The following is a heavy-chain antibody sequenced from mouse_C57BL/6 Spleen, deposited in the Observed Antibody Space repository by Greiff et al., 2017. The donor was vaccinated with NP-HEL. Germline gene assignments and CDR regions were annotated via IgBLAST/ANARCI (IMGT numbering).Heavy chain of an antibody. CDR1: GYTFTSYG. V-gene: IGHV1-81*01. Sequence: VQLQQSGAELARPGASVKLSCKASGYTFTSYGISWVKQRTGQGLEWIGEIYPRSGNTYYNEKFKGKATLTADKSSSTAYMELRSLTSEDSAVYFGARSRSTMVTTPFAYWGQGTLVTVSA. CDR3: ARSRSTMVTTPFAY. CDR2: IYPRSGNT. J-gene: IGHJ3*01. D-gene: IGHD2-2*01.